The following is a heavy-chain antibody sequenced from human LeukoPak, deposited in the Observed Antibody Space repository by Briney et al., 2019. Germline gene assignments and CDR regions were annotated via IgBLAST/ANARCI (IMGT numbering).Heavy chain of an antibody. V-gene: IGHV4-34*01. Sequence: SETLSLTCAVYGGSFSGYYWSWIRQPPGKGLEWIGEINHSGSTNYNPSLKSRVTISVDTSKNQFSLKLSSVTAADTAVYYCARKPLGYCSSTSCYALDYWGQGTLVTVSS. CDR2: INHSGST. CDR3: ARKPLGYCSSTSCYALDY. J-gene: IGHJ4*02. D-gene: IGHD2-2*01. CDR1: GGSFSGYY.